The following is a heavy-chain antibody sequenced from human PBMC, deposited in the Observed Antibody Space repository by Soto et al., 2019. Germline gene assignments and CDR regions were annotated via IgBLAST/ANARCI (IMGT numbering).Heavy chain of an antibody. CDR2: IYHSGST. V-gene: IGHV4-38-2*01. Sequence: PSETLSLTCAVSGYSISSGYYWGWIRQPPGKGLEWIGSIYHSGSTYYNPSLKSRVTISVDTSKNQFSLKLSSVTAADTAVYYCARGGIAAAPLAELNWFDPWGQGTLVTVSS. D-gene: IGHD6-13*01. J-gene: IGHJ5*02. CDR1: GYSISSGYY. CDR3: ARGGIAAAPLAELNWFDP.